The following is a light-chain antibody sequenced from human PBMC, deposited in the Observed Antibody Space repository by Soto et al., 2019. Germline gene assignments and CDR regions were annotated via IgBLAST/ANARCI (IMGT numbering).Light chain of an antibody. CDR2: AAS. J-gene: IGKJ5*01. Sequence: ESVLTHSPATLSLSPGERVTLSCRASQSVSSNLAWYQQKPGQAPRLLIYAASTRATGIPARFSGSGSGTEFTLTISSLQSEDFGVYYCHQYNNWPPITFGQGTRLEIK. CDR1: QSVSSN. V-gene: IGKV3-15*01. CDR3: HQYNNWPPIT.